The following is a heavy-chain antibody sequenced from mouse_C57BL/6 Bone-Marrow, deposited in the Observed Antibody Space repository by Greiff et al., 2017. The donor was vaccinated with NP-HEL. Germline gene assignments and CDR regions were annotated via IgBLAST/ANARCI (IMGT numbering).Heavy chain of an antibody. J-gene: IGHJ3*01. CDR3: ARDRGYAWFAY. CDR2: ISDGGSYT. CDR1: GFTFSSYA. Sequence: EVKVVESGGGLVKPGGSLKLSCAASGFTFSSYAMSWVRQTPEKRLEWVATISDGGSYTYYPDNVKGRFTISRDNAKNNLYLQMSHLKSEDTAMYYGARDRGYAWFAYWGQGTLVTVSA. D-gene: IGHD2-2*01. V-gene: IGHV5-4*01.